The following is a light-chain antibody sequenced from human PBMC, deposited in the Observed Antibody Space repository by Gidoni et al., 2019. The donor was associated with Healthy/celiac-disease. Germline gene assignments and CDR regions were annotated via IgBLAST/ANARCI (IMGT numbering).Light chain of an antibody. CDR2: DAS. J-gene: IGKJ5*01. Sequence: DIQMTQSPSTLSASVGDRVTITCRASPSISSWLAWYQQKPGKAPKLLIYDASSLESGVPSRFSGSGSGTEFTLTISSLQPDDFATYYCQQYNSYSPTITFGQGTRLEIK. CDR1: PSISSW. V-gene: IGKV1-5*01. CDR3: QQYNSYSPTIT.